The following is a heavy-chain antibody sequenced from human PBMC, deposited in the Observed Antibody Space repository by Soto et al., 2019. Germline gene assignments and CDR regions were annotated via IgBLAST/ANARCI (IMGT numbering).Heavy chain of an antibody. J-gene: IGHJ6*02. V-gene: IGHV3-11*01. CDR3: ATPLISGSTYGMDV. CDR2: ISNSGSTI. CDR1: GFTCSDCY. Sequence: GGSLRLSCAASGFTCSDCYMSWIRQAPGKGLEWVSYISNSGSTIYYADSVKGRFTISRDNARNSLHLQMNSLRGEDTAVYYCATPLISGSTYGMDVWGQGTRVTVSS. D-gene: IGHD1-7*01.